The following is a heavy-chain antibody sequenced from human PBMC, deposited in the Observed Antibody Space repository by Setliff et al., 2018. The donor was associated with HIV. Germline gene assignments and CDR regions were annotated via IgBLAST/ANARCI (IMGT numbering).Heavy chain of an antibody. Sequence: ASVKVSCKASGYTFTSYYMHSLRQAPGQGREWIGIINHSGGSTSYEQKFQGRVTMNRDTSTSTVDMEVSSLRSEDTDVYYCARDYLDGYNSGYFDDWGQGTLVTVSS. CDR1: GYTFTSYY. CDR3: ARDYLDGYNSGYFDD. J-gene: IGHJ4*02. CDR2: INHSGGST. V-gene: IGHV1-46*01. D-gene: IGHD5-18*01.